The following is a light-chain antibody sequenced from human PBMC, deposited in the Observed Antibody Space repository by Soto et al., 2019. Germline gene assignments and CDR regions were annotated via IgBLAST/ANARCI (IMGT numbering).Light chain of an antibody. Sequence: QSVLSQPASVSGSPGQSITISCAGTSSDVGGYNYVSWYQQHPGKAPKLMISEVSNRPSGVSNRFSGSKSGNTASLTISGLQAEDEAAYYCSSYTGGSTMVFGGGTKLTVL. CDR1: SSDVGGYNY. J-gene: IGLJ3*02. CDR3: SSYTGGSTMV. CDR2: EVS. V-gene: IGLV2-14*01.